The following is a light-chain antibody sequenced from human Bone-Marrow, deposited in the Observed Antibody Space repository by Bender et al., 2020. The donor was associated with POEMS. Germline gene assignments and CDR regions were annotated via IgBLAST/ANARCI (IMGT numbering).Light chain of an antibody. CDR3: CSYAGSRTYV. CDR2: DDS. V-gene: IGLV2-23*01. CDR1: TSDVGNFKL. Sequence: QSALTQPASVPGSPGQPITISCTGTTSDVGNFKLVSWYQQHPDKAPKLMIYDDSKRPSGVSSRFSGSKSSNTASLTISGLQAEDEADYYCCSYAGSRTYVFGTATKVTVL. J-gene: IGLJ1*01.